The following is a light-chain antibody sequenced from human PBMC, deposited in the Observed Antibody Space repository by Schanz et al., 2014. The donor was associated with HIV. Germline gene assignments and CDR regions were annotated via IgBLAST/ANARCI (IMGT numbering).Light chain of an antibody. J-gene: IGKJ1*01. CDR1: QSVSSSY. Sequence: EIVLTQSPGTLSLSPGERATLSCRASQSVSSSYLAWYQQKPGQAPRLLIYGASRRATGIPDRFSGSGSGREFTLTISSLQSEDFAVYYCQQYNNWPRTFGQGTKVEIK. CDR3: QQYNNWPRT. CDR2: GAS. V-gene: IGKV3-20*01.